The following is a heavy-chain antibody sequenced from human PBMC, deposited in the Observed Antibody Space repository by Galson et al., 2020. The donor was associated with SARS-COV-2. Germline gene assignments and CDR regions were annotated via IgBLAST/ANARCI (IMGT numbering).Heavy chain of an antibody. D-gene: IGHD2-2*01. J-gene: IGHJ5*02. CDR3: ARGAYCSSTSCYLRRIPFDP. CDR2: IYPGDSDT. Sequence: KIGESLQISCKGSGYSFTSYWIGWVRQMPGKGLEWMGIIYPGDSDTRYSPSFQGQVTISADKSISTAYLQWSSLKASDTAMYYCARGAYCSSTSCYLRRIPFDPWGQGTLVTVSS. CDR1: GYSFTSYW. V-gene: IGHV5-51*01.